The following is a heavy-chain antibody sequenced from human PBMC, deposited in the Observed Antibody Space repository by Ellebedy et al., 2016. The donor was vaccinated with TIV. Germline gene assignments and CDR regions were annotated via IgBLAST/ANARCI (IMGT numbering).Heavy chain of an antibody. D-gene: IGHD5-18*01. J-gene: IGHJ4*02. CDR2: ISGSGGYT. V-gene: IGHV3-23*01. CDR1: GFTFSTHA. Sequence: LGGSLRLSCAASGFTFSTHAMSWVRQAPGKGLEWVSAISGSGGYTYYADSVKGRFTISRDNSKNTLSLQINSLRAEDTAVYFCAKDGYNGAFFDCWGQGTLVTVSS. CDR3: AKDGYNGAFFDC.